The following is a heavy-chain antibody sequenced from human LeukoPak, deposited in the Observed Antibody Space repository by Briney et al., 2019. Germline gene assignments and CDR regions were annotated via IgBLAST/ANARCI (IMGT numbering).Heavy chain of an antibody. D-gene: IGHD3-10*01. CDR1: GFTVSSNY. V-gene: IGHV3-23*01. Sequence: GGSLRLSCAASGFTVSSNYMSWVRQAPGKGLEWVATISGGGGNTYYADAVKGRFTISRDISENTLYLQMNSLRAEDTAVYYCAKDGDRWIGDLNWFDTWGHGTLVTVSS. CDR2: ISGGGGNT. CDR3: AKDGDRWIGDLNWFDT. J-gene: IGHJ5*01.